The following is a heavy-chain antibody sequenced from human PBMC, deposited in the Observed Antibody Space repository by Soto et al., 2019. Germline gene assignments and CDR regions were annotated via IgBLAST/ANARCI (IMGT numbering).Heavy chain of an antibody. Sequence: PSETLSLTCTVSGGSISSSSYYWGWIRQPPGKGLEWIGSIYYSGSTYYNPSLKSRVTISVDTSKNQFSLKLSSVTAADTAVYYCARAPTVTNEELDYWGQGTLVAVSS. J-gene: IGHJ4*02. CDR1: GGSISSSSYY. D-gene: IGHD4-17*01. V-gene: IGHV4-39*01. CDR3: ARAPTVTNEELDY. CDR2: IYYSGST.